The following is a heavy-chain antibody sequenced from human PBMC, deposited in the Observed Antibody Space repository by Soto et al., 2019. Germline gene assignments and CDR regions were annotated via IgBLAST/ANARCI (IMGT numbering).Heavy chain of an antibody. CDR1: GFTFSSYS. CDR2: ISSSSSYI. D-gene: IGHD6-6*01. Sequence: GGSLRLSCAASGFTFSSYSMNWVRQAPGKGLEWVSSISSSSSYIYYADSVKGRFTISRDNAKNSLYLQMNSLRAEDTAVYYCARILSIAARPILGYYFDYWGQGTLVTVSS. CDR3: ARILSIAARPILGYYFDY. V-gene: IGHV3-21*01. J-gene: IGHJ4*02.